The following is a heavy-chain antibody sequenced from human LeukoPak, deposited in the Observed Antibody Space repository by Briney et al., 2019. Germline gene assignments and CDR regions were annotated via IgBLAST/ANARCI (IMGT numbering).Heavy chain of an antibody. V-gene: IGHV4-59*01. J-gene: IGHJ3*02. D-gene: IGHD3-3*01. CDR1: GASFTSYY. Sequence: SETLSLTCTVSGASFTSYYWNWIRQPPGKGLEWIGCRSYSGNTNYNPSLKSRVTISINTSKNQFSLKLSSVAAADTAVYYCARTDDFWSGSLEWGTERRRTRLNAFDIWGQGTMVTVSS. CDR3: ARTDDFWSGSLEWGTERRRTRLNAFDI. CDR2: RSYSGNT.